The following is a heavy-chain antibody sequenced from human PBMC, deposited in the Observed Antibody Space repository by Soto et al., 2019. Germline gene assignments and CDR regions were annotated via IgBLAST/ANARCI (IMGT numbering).Heavy chain of an antibody. CDR3: ARHPIWFGELFSYYYMDV. V-gene: IGHV4-59*01. J-gene: IGHJ6*03. Sequence: PSETLSLTCSVSGGSINSYYWSWIRQPPGKGLEWVGYIYYTGSTNYNPSLKSRVTISVDTSKNQFSLKLSSVTAADTAVYYCARHPIWFGELFSYYYMDVWGKGTTVTASS. CDR1: GGSINSYY. D-gene: IGHD3-10*01. CDR2: IYYTGST.